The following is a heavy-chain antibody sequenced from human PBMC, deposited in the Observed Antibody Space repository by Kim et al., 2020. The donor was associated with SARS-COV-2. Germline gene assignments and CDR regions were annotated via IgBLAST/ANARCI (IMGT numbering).Heavy chain of an antibody. J-gene: IGHJ6*02. V-gene: IGHV4-59*01. Sequence: SETLSLTCTLSGGSFSPYYGSWIRQSPLKGLEWIGYIYSSGSTNYNPSLKSRVTISRDTSKKQFSLRLISVTAADTATYYCATSLRGGDYYGLDVWGQGTTVTVSS. CDR1: GGSFSPYY. D-gene: IGHD3-10*01. CDR3: ATSLRGGDYYGLDV. CDR2: IYSSGST.